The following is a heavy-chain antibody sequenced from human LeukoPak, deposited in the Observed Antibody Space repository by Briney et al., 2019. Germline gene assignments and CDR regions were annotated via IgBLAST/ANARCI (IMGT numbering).Heavy chain of an antibody. D-gene: IGHD3-10*01. CDR1: GFTFSSYS. Sequence: PGGSLRLSCAASGFTFSSYSMNWVRQAPGKGLEWVSSISSSSSYIYYADSVKGRFTISRDNAKNSLYLQMNSLRAEDTAVYYCARDSSYYGSGSYYYGPYYYGMDVWGQGTTVTVSS. CDR3: ARDSSYYGSGSYYYGPYYYGMDV. CDR2: ISSSSSYI. V-gene: IGHV3-21*01. J-gene: IGHJ6*02.